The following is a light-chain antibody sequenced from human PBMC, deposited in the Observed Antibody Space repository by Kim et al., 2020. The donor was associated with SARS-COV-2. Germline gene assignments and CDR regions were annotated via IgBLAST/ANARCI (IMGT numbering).Light chain of an antibody. CDR1: CSDVGGYNY. Sequence: QSITMSCTGTCSDVGGYNYVSWYQQYPGKVPNLLIYDVSNRPAGVSNRFSGTKSGNTASLTISGLQAEDEADYYCSSYTGSGTLVFCGGTQLTVL. CDR3: SSYTGSGTLV. J-gene: IGLJ2*01. V-gene: IGLV2-14*03. CDR2: DVS.